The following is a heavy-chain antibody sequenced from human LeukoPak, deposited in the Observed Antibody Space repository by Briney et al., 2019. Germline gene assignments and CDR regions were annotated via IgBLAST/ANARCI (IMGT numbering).Heavy chain of an antibody. J-gene: IGHJ4*02. D-gene: IGHD2-15*01. CDR3: ARDRGYCSGGSCLLDY. Sequence: GGSLRLSCAASGFTFTNYAIHWVRQAPGKGLEWVALISYDGSIKYYADSVKGRFTISRDNSKNTLYLQMNSLRAEDTAVYYCARDRGYCSGGSCLLDYWGQGTLVTVSS. CDR1: GFTFTNYA. CDR2: ISYDGSIK. V-gene: IGHV3-30-3*01.